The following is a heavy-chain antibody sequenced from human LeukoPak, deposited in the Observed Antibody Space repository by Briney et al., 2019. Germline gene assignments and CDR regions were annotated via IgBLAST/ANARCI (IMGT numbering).Heavy chain of an antibody. CDR1: GFTFSSYG. Sequence: GGSLRLSCAASGFTFSSYGMHWVRQAPAKGREWVAVISNDGSNEFYADSVKGRFTNSRDTSKNKPYMQMNSLRTEDTAVYYCARDYSIPPAAGSLYNWFAPWGQGTLVTVSS. CDR3: ARDYSIPPAAGSLYNWFAP. CDR2: ISNDGSNE. D-gene: IGHD6-13*01. J-gene: IGHJ5*02. V-gene: IGHV3-30*03.